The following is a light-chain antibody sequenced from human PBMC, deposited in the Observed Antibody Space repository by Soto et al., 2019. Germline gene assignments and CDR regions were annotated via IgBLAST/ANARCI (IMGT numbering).Light chain of an antibody. CDR3: QQRDKWPRT. Sequence: EIVLTQSPATLSLSPRERATLSCRASQSVGSYLAWYQHKPGQAPRLLIYGASNRATDIPGRFSGRGSGTDFTLTISSLESGDSAVYYCQQRDKWPRTFGQGTKLEIK. J-gene: IGKJ2*01. CDR2: GAS. V-gene: IGKV3-11*01. CDR1: QSVGSY.